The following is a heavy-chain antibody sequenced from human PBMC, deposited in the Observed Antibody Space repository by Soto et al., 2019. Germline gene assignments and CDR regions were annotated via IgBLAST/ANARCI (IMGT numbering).Heavy chain of an antibody. D-gene: IGHD5-18*01. CDR1: GFTFSSYA. V-gene: IGHV3-23*01. CDR3: AKTRSYGKRGYYFDY. J-gene: IGHJ4*02. CDR2: ISGSGGST. Sequence: PGGSLRLSCAASGFTFSSYAMSWVRQAPGKGLEWVSAISGSGGSTYYADSVKGRFTISRDNSKNTLYLQMNSLRAEDTAVYYCAKTRSYGKRGYYFDYWGQGTLVTVSS.